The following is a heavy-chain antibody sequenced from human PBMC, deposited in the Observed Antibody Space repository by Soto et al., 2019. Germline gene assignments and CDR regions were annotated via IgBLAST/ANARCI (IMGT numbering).Heavy chain of an antibody. V-gene: IGHV4-39*01. CDR3: ARYLSGQFVHS. D-gene: IGHD3-10*02. CDR1: GGSISSSSYY. Sequence: PSETLSLTCTVSGGSISSSSYYWGWIRQSPGKGLEWIGSIYYSGITYYNPSLKSRVTISADTSKNQFSLKLSSVTAADTAVYYCARYLSGQFVHSWAQGTLVTVSS. CDR2: IYYSGIT. J-gene: IGHJ4*02.